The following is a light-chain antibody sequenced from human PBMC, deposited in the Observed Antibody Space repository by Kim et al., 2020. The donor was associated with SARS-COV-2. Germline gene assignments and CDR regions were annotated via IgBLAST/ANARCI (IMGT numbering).Light chain of an antibody. Sequence: MCWCAGVTAPHSCRASQGVSNYLAWYQQKPGQAPRLLIYEASKRAAGIPARFSGSGSGTDFTLTISRLEPGDSAVYFCQQRGSFGQGTRLEIK. CDR2: EAS. V-gene: IGKV3-11*01. CDR1: QGVSNY. J-gene: IGKJ5*01. CDR3: QQRGS.